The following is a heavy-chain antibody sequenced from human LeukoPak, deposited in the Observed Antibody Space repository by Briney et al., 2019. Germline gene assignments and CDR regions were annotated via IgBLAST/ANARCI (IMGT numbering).Heavy chain of an antibody. D-gene: IGHD2-21*02. V-gene: IGHV1-2*06. CDR1: GGTFSSYA. CDR3: ASMVTAGDY. J-gene: IGHJ4*02. CDR2: INPNSGGT. Sequence: ASVKVSCKASGGTFSSYAISWVRQAPGQGLEWMGRINPNSGGTNYVQKFQGRVTMTRDTSISTAYMELSRLRSDDTSVYYCASMVTAGDYWGQGTLVTVSS.